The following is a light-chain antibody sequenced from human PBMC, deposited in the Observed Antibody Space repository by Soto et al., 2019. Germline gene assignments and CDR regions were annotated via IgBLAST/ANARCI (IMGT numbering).Light chain of an antibody. CDR2: ASS. J-gene: IGKJ2*01. V-gene: IGKV1-39*01. CDR1: QSISKY. Sequence: DIQMTQSPSSLSASVGDRVTLTCRASQSISKYLDWFLQRPGKAPELLIYASSSLQGVIPSTFSGSGSGTDFTLTISGLQPEDVATYFGQQGYNIPYTFGQGTKLEIK. CDR3: QQGYNIPYT.